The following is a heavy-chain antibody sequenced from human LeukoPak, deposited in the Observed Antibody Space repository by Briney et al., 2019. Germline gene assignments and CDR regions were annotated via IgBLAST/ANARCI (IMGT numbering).Heavy chain of an antibody. V-gene: IGHV1-8*01. J-gene: IGHJ3*02. CDR3: ARPRETGDAFDI. CDR1: GYTFTSYD. Sequence: ASVKVSCKASGYTFTSYDINWVRQATGQGLEWMGWMNPNSGNTGYAQKFQGRVTMTRNTSISTAYMELSSLRSEDTAVYYCARPRETGDAFDIWGQGTMVTVSS. D-gene: IGHD3-9*01. CDR2: MNPNSGNT.